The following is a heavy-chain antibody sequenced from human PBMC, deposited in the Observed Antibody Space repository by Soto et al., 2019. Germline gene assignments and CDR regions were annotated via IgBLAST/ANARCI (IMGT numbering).Heavy chain of an antibody. J-gene: IGHJ3*02. V-gene: IGHV3-15*01. CDR1: GFTFSNAW. CDR3: TTDEGIRYFDWLLSDDAFDI. Sequence: EVQLVESGGGLVKPGGSLRLPCAASGFTFSNAWMSWVRQAPGKGLEWVGRIKSKTDGGTTDYAAPVKGRFTISRDDSKNTLYLQMNSLKTEDTAVYYCTTDEGIRYFDWLLSDDAFDIWGQGTMVTVSS. D-gene: IGHD3-9*01. CDR2: IKSKTDGGTT.